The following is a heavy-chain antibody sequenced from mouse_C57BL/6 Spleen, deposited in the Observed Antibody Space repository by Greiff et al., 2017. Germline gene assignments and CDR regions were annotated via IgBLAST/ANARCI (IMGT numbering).Heavy chain of an antibody. Sequence: VQLKESGPGLVAPSQSLSITCTVSGFSLTSYGVSWVRQPPGKGLEWLGVIWGDGSTNYHSALISRLSISKDNSKSQVCLKLNKLHTDDTATYYCAKHYGNYEDAMDYWGQGTSVTVSS. D-gene: IGHD2-1*01. V-gene: IGHV2-3*01. J-gene: IGHJ4*01. CDR2: IWGDGST. CDR1: GFSLTSYG. CDR3: AKHYGNYEDAMDY.